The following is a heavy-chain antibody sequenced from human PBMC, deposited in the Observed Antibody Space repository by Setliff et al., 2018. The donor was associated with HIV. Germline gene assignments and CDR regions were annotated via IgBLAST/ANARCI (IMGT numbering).Heavy chain of an antibody. V-gene: IGHV4-39*07. J-gene: IGHJ4*02. D-gene: IGHD3-22*01. CDR1: GGSINSTSYY. CDR2: IYYSGDT. CDR3: ARAPYYDYRGLAVYYFDY. Sequence: SETLSLTCIVSGGSINSTSYYWGWIRQPPGQGLEWIGSIYYSGDTFYSTSLKTRITISVDTSKNHLSLKVSSLTAADTAVYYCARAPYYDYRGLAVYYFDYWGQGTLVTVTS.